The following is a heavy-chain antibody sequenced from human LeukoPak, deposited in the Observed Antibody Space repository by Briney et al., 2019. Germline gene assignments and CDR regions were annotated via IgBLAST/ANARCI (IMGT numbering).Heavy chain of an antibody. CDR2: INHSGST. CDR1: GGSFSGYY. J-gene: IGHJ5*02. D-gene: IGHD3-16*01. V-gene: IGHV4-34*01. Sequence: SETLSLTCAVYGGSFSGYYWSWIRQPPGKGLEWIGEINHSGSTNYNPSLKSRVTISVDTSKNQFSLNLRSVTAADTAVYYCARLGGSPDWFDPWGQGTLVTVSS. CDR3: ARLGGSPDWFDP.